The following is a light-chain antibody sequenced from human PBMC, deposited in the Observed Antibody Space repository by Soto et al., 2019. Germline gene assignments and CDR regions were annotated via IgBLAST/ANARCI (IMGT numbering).Light chain of an antibody. J-gene: IGKJ5*01. Sequence: EIVMTQSPATLSVSPGERSTLSCRASQSVSSNLAWYQQKPVQAPRLLIYGASTRATGIPARFSGSGSGTEFTLTIRSLQSEDFAVYYCQQYNNWPPYTFGQGTRLEIK. V-gene: IGKV3-15*01. CDR1: QSVSSN. CDR3: QQYNNWPPYT. CDR2: GAS.